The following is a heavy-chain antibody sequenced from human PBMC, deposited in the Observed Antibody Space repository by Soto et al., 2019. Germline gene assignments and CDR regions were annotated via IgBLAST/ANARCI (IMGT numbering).Heavy chain of an antibody. J-gene: IGHJ4*02. CDR3: AKKSPGTVAAAPDY. Sequence: GGSLRLSCAASGFTFSIYGMHWVRQAPGKGLEWVTVISHDGSNIYYAPTVRGRFTISRDNSKNTLYLQMNSLRTDDTAVYYCAKKSPGTVAAAPDYWGQGTLVTVSS. CDR1: GFTFSIYG. V-gene: IGHV3-30*18. D-gene: IGHD6-13*01. CDR2: ISHDGSNI.